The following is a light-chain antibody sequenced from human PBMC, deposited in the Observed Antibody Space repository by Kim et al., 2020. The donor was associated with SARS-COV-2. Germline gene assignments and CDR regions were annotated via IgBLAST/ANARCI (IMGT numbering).Light chain of an antibody. CDR1: SSNIGSNA. CDR2: ANN. V-gene: IGLV1-44*01. Sequence: GQRVTISCSGSSSNIGSNAVSWYQQRPGTAPKLLIHANNERPSGVPDRFSGSKSGTSASLAISGLQSEDEADYYCAAWDDSLNGPVFGGGTKLTVL. J-gene: IGLJ3*02. CDR3: AAWDDSLNGPV.